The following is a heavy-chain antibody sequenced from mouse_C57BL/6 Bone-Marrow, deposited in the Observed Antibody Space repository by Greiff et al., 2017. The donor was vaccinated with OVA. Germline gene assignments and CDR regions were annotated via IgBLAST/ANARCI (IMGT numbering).Heavy chain of an antibody. Sequence: DVHLVESGGDLVKPGGSLKLSCAASGFTFSSYGMSWVRQTPDKRLEWVATISSGGSYTYYPDSVNGRFTISRDNAKNTLYLQMSSLKSEDTAMYYCARRGSNYVIAYWGQGTLVTVSA. CDR1: GFTFSSYG. CDR2: ISSGGSYT. CDR3: ARRGSNYVIAY. V-gene: IGHV5-6*02. D-gene: IGHD2-5*01. J-gene: IGHJ3*01.